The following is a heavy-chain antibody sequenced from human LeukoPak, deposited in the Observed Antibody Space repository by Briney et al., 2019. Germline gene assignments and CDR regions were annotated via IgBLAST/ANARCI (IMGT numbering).Heavy chain of an antibody. D-gene: IGHD1-26*01. CDR1: GYTFTGYY. J-gene: IGHJ4*02. Sequence: EASVKVSCKASGYTFTGYYMHWVRQAPGQGLEWMGWINPNSGGTSYAQKFQGRVTMTRDTSISTAYMELSRLRSDDTAVYYCARDTVGASVFDYWGQGTLVTVSS. V-gene: IGHV1-2*02. CDR2: INPNSGGT. CDR3: ARDTVGASVFDY.